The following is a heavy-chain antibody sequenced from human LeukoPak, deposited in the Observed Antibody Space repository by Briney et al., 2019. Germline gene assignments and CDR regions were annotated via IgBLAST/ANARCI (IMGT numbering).Heavy chain of an antibody. V-gene: IGHV3-53*01. CDR2: IYSDGNT. CDR3: AKARGIFQRFDY. D-gene: IGHD2-15*01. CDR1: GFTFSSIY. Sequence: GGSLRLSCAVSGFTFSSIYMSWVRQAPGKGLEWVSFIYSDGNTYYADSVKGRFTISRDNSKNTLYLQMNSLRAEDTAVYYCAKARGIFQRFDYWGQRTLVTVSS. J-gene: IGHJ4*02.